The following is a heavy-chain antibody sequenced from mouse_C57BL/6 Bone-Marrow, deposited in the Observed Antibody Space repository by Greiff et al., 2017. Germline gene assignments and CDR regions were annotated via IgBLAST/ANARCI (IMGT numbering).Heavy chain of an antibody. V-gene: IGHV7-1*01. CDR1: GFTFSDFY. CDR2: SRNKANDYTT. Sequence: EVQWVESGGGLVQSGRSLRLSCATSGFTFSDFYMEWVRQAPGKGLEWIAASRNKANDYTTEYSASVKGRFIVSRDTSQSILYLQMNALRAEDTAIYYCARDAEGTGFAYWGQGTLVTVSA. J-gene: IGHJ3*01. D-gene: IGHD3-3*01. CDR3: ARDAEGTGFAY.